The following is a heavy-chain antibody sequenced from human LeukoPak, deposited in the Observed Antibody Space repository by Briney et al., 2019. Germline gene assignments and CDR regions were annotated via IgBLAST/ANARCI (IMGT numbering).Heavy chain of an antibody. Sequence: SSETLSLTCAVYGGSFSGYYWSWIRQPPGKGLEWIGEINHSGSTNYNPSLKSRVTISVDTSKNQFSLKLSSVTAADTAVYYCARRRVAAALRPWGQGTLVTVSS. CDR2: INHSGST. CDR3: ARRRVAAALRP. D-gene: IGHD6-13*01. CDR1: GGSFSGYY. V-gene: IGHV4-34*01. J-gene: IGHJ5*02.